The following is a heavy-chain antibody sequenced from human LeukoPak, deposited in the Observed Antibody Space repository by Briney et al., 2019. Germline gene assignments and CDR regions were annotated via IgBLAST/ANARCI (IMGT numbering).Heavy chain of an antibody. D-gene: IGHD4-23*01. CDR3: SRPSIGSNSEFDY. J-gene: IGHJ4*02. CDR2: IYHSGST. V-gene: IGHV4-4*02. CDR1: GGSISSSNW. Sequence: SETLSLTCAVSGGSISSSNWWSWVRQPPGKGLEWIGEIYHSGSTNYNPSLKSRVTISVGTSKNQFSLKLDSVTAADTAVYYCSRPSIGSNSEFDYWGQGTLVTVSS.